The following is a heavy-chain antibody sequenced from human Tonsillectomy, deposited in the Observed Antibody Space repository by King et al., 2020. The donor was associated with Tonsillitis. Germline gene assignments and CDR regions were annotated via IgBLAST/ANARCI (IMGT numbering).Heavy chain of an antibody. CDR1: GFTFSSYA. D-gene: IGHD1-26*01. Sequence: VQLVESGGGLVQPGGSLRLSCAASGFTFSSYAMSWVRQAPGKGLEWVASISGSGGSTYYADSVKGRCTISRDNSKNTLYLQMNSLRAEDTAVYYCAKESGSYWGYFDYWGQGTLVTVSS. J-gene: IGHJ4*02. V-gene: IGHV3-23*04. CDR2: ISGSGGST. CDR3: AKESGSYWGYFDY.